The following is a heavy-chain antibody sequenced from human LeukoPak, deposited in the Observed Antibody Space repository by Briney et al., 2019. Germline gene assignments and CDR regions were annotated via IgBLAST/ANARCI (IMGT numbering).Heavy chain of an antibody. CDR1: GGSISSYY. V-gene: IGHV4-59*01. J-gene: IGHJ4*02. Sequence: SGTLSLTCTVSGGSISSYYWSWIRQPPGKGLEWIGYIYYSGSTNYNPSLKSRVTISVDTSKNQFSLKLSSVTAADTAVYYCASVNGPYFDYWGQGTLVTVSS. CDR2: IYYSGST. CDR3: ASVNGPYFDY.